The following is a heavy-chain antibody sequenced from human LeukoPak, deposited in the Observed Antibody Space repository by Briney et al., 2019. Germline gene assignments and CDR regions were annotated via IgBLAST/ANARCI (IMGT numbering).Heavy chain of an antibody. CDR3: ARVGGHDYGDRRFDP. D-gene: IGHD4-17*01. Sequence: SETLSLTCTVSGYSISSGYYWGWIRQPPGKGLEWIGSIYHSGSTYYNPSLKSRVTISVDTSKNQFSLKLSSVTAADMAVYYCARVGGHDYGDRRFDPWGQGTLVTVSS. CDR2: IYHSGST. CDR1: GYSISSGYY. V-gene: IGHV4-38-2*02. J-gene: IGHJ5*02.